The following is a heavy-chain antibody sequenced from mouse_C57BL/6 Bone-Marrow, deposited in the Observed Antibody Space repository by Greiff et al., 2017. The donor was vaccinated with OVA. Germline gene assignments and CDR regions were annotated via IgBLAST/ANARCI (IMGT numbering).Heavy chain of an antibody. Sequence: VQLQQSGAELMKPGASVKLSCKATGYTFTGYWIEWVKQRPGHGLEWIGEILPGSGSTYYNEKFKGKATITAETSSNTAYMQLSSLTTEDAAIYYCASGSSFTWFAYWGQGTIVTVSA. CDR2: ILPGSGST. CDR3: ASGSSFTWFAY. J-gene: IGHJ3*01. V-gene: IGHV1-9*01. D-gene: IGHD1-1*01. CDR1: GYTFTGYW.